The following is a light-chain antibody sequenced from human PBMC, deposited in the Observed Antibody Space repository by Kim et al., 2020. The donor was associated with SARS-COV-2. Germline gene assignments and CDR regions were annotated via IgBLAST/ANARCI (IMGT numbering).Light chain of an antibody. CDR3: QAWDSSAAV. Sequence: LPPGQTASITCSGDKLGEKYACWYQQKTGQSPVGVLYQNTKRPSGIPERFSGSNSGNTATLTISGIQAIDEADYYCQAWDSSAAVFGGGTQLTVL. J-gene: IGLJ2*01. CDR2: QNT. V-gene: IGLV3-1*01. CDR1: KLGEKY.